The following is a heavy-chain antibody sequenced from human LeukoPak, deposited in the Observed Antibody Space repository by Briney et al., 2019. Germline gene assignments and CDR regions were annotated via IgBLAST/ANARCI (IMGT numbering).Heavy chain of an antibody. D-gene: IGHD3-22*01. CDR2: ISSSSTII. CDR1: GFTFSSYS. CDR3: TRDTSDGSGYSEPDY. V-gene: IGHV3-48*04. J-gene: IGHJ4*02. Sequence: GGSLTLSCAGAGFTFSSYSTNWVRQAPEEWLEWVSQISSSSTIIHYADSVRGRFTVSRDNVKNSLYLQMNGLRGDDTAVYYCTRDTSDGSGYSEPDYWGQGTLVTVSS.